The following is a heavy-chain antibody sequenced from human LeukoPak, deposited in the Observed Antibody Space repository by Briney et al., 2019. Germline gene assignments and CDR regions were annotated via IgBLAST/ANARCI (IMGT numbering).Heavy chain of an antibody. CDR2: ISSSGTTI. Sequence: QPGGSLRLSCAASGFTFSNYEMNWVRQAPGKGLEWVSYISSSGTTIYYADSVKGRFTISRDNAKNSLYLQMNSLRAEDTAVYYCAREGYSGYAGQSYHYYGMDVWGQGTTVTVSS. V-gene: IGHV3-48*03. D-gene: IGHD5-12*01. CDR3: AREGYSGYAGQSYHYYGMDV. CDR1: GFTFSNYE. J-gene: IGHJ6*02.